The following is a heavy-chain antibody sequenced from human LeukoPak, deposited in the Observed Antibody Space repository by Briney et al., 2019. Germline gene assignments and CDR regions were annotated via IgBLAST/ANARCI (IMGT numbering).Heavy chain of an antibody. V-gene: IGHV3-23*01. J-gene: IGHJ1*01. CDR3: AKESRGSSPEF. Sequence: GGSLRLSCAASGFTFSNYGMSWLHQAPGKGLEWVSAITGSGDDAYYADSVHGRFTMSRDNSKSTLYLQMSSLRVEDTAVYYCAKESRGSSPEFWGQGTLVTVSS. D-gene: IGHD1-26*01. CDR2: ITGSGDDA. CDR1: GFTFSNYG.